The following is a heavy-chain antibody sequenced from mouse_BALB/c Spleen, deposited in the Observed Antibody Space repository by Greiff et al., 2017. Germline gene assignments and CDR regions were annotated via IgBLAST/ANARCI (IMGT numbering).Heavy chain of an antibody. V-gene: IGHV7-3*02. D-gene: IGHD1-2*01. CDR2: IRNKASGYTT. CDR1: GFTFTDYY. CDR3: ASGYYGYDGDFDV. Sequence: EVKLVESGGGLVQPGGSLRLSCATSGFTFTDYYMSWVRQPPGKALEWLGFIRNKASGYTTEYSASVKGRFTISRDNSQSILYLQMNTLRAEDSATYYCASGYYGYDGDFDVWGAGTTVTVSA. J-gene: IGHJ1*01.